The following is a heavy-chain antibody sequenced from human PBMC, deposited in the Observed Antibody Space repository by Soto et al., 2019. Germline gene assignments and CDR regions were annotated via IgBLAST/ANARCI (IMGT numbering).Heavy chain of an antibody. V-gene: IGHV3-23*01. J-gene: IGHJ6*02. CDR1: GFTFSTYA. CDR3: ARDPYYDFWSGHSYGMDV. CDR2: ISGSGGST. Sequence: EVQLLESGGGLVQPGGSLRLSCAASGFTFSTYAMSWVRQAPGKGLEWVSTISGSGGSTYYADTVKGRFIISRDNAKNSLYLQMNSLRAEDTAVYYCARDPYYDFWSGHSYGMDVWGQGTTVTVSS. D-gene: IGHD3-3*01.